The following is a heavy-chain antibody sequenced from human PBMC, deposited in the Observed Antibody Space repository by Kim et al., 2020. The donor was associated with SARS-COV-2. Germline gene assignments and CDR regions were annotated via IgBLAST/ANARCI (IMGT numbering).Heavy chain of an antibody. Sequence: SETLSLTCTVSGGSISSSSYYWGWIRQPPGNGLEWIGSIYYSGSTYYNPSLKSRVTISVDTSKNQFSLKLSSVTAADTAVYYCASRQAYYNILTGYYPDAVDIWGQGEMVTFSS. V-gene: IGHV4-39*01. CDR3: ASRQAYYNILTGYYPDAVDI. J-gene: IGHJ3*02. CDR2: IYYSGST. CDR1: GGSISSSSYY. D-gene: IGHD3-9*01.